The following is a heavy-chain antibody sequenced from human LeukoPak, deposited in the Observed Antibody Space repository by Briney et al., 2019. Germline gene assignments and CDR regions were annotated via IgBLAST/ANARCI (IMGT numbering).Heavy chain of an antibody. D-gene: IGHD3-10*01. J-gene: IGHJ6*03. V-gene: IGHV4-39*01. Sequence: SETLSLTCTVSGGSISSSNDYWGWIRQPPGKGLEWIGTIYYRGNIYYNPSLKSRVTISVDTSKNQFSLKLSSVTAADTAVYYCARHRGQLWFGELSIYHFYYMDVWGKGTTVTISS. CDR2: IYYRGNI. CDR1: GGSISSSNDY. CDR3: ARHRGQLWFGELSIYHFYYMDV.